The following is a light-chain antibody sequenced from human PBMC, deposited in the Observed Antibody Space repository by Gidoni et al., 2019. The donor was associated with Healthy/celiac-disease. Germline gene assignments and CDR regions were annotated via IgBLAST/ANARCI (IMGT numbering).Light chain of an antibody. CDR2: GSS. V-gene: IGKV3-20*01. Sequence: IVLPQSPGTLSLPPGERATLSYRASHSASSSYLAWYQQKPGQATRHVIYGSSSRAAGIPDRFSGSESRTDFTLTVSRLEPEDFAVYCCQQYGSSFGQGTRLEIK. CDR3: QQYGSS. J-gene: IGKJ5*01. CDR1: HSASSSY.